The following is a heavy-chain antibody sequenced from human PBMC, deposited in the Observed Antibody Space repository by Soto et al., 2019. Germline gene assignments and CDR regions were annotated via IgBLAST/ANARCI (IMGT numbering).Heavy chain of an antibody. CDR1: GYTFTSYY. D-gene: IGHD5-12*01. V-gene: IGHV1-46*01. CDR3: ARTRVATTSNLYYYYGMDV. J-gene: IGHJ6*02. CDR2: INPSGGST. Sequence: GASVKVSCKASGYTFTSYYMHWVRQAPGQGLEWMGIINPSGGSTSYAQKFQGRVTMTRDTSTSTVYMELSSLRSEDTAVYYCARTRVATTSNLYYYYGMDVWGQGTTVTVSS.